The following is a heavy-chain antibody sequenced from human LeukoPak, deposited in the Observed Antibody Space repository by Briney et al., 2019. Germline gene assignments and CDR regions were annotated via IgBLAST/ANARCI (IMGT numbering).Heavy chain of an antibody. CDR1: GFTLSSYD. V-gene: IGHV3-13*01. CDR3: ARGGIQVSGIDEIDY. Sequence: GGSLRLSCAASGFTLSSYDMHWVRQVTGKGLEWVSAIGISGDTHYPGSVKGRFTISRENAKNSLYLRMNSLTAGDTAVYYCARGGIQVSGIDEIDYWGQGTLVTVSS. J-gene: IGHJ4*02. D-gene: IGHD6-13*01. CDR2: IGISGDT.